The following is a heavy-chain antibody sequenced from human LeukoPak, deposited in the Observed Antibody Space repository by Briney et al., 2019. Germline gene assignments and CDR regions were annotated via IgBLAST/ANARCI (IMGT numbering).Heavy chain of an antibody. V-gene: IGHV3-9*01. CDR3: VRARYCNGGNCYRDFDY. CDR2: INWNSGSI. CDR1: GFTFDDYA. J-gene: IGHJ4*02. Sequence: GRSLRLSCAASGFTFDDYAMHWVRQAPGKGLEWVSGINWNSGSIGYADSVKGRFTISRDNAKNSLFLQMDSLRAEDTAVYYCVRARYCNGGNCYRDFDYWGQGTLVTVSS. D-gene: IGHD2-15*01.